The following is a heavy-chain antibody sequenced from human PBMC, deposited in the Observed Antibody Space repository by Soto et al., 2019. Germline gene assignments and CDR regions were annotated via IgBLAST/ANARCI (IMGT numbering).Heavy chain of an antibody. Sequence: ASVKVSCKASGYTFTSYGIIWVRQAPGQGLEWMGWISAYNGATNYAQRLQGRVTMTTDTSTSTAYMELRGLRSDDTAIFYCARHYYGGDYWGQGTLVTVSS. J-gene: IGHJ4*02. CDR3: ARHYYGGDY. D-gene: IGHD3-3*01. V-gene: IGHV1-18*01. CDR2: ISAYNGAT. CDR1: GYTFTSYG.